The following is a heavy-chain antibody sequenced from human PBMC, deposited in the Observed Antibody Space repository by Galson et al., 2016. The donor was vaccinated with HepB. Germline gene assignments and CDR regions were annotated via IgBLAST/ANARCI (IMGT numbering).Heavy chain of an antibody. D-gene: IGHD1-1*01. V-gene: IGHV3-9*01. CDR3: AKGCVAIRNDRGFDH. CDR2: ISWNSGSI. Sequence: SLRLSCAASGFSFSDYWLAWVRQAPGKGLEWVSGISWNSGSIGYVDSVKGRFTISRDNAKNSLYLQMNSLRPEDTALYYCAKGCVAIRNDRGFDHWGQGTLVTVSS. J-gene: IGHJ4*02. CDR1: GFSFSDYW.